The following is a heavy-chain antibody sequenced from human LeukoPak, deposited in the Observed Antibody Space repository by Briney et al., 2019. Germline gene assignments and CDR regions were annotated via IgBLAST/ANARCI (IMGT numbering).Heavy chain of an antibody. D-gene: IGHD3-3*01. J-gene: IGHJ4*02. Sequence: ASVKVSCKASGYTFTSYDINWVRQATGQGLEWMGWMNPNSGNTGYAQKFQGRVTITRNTSISTAYMELSSLRSEDTAVYYCARGYDDYDFWSGYYSGRVLRFDYWGQGTLVTVSS. CDR2: MNPNSGNT. CDR3: ARGYDDYDFWSGYYSGRVLRFDY. CDR1: GYTFTSYD. V-gene: IGHV1-8*03.